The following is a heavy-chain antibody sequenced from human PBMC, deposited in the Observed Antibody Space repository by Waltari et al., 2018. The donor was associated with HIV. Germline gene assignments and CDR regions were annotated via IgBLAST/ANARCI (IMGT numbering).Heavy chain of an antibody. V-gene: IGHV3-9*01. J-gene: IGHJ4*02. CDR1: RSTFAVYA. CDR2: VSWNSVVI. CDR3: ARRAFQGGSLTD. D-gene: IGHD3-16*01. Sequence: EVKLVESGGGLVQPGGSLSLSCEVSRSTFAVYAMHWVRQAPGKCLEWVSSVSWNSVVIGYADSVKGRFTISRDNAKNSLYLQMNSLRSEDTAFYYCARRAFQGGSLTDWGQGTLVTVSS.